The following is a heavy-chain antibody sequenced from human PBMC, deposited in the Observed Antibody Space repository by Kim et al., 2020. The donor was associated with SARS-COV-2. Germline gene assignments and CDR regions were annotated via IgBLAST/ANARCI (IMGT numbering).Heavy chain of an antibody. J-gene: IGHJ2*01. D-gene: IGHD6-19*01. V-gene: IGHV3-9*01. Sequence: GGSLRLSCAASGFTFDDYAMHWVRQAPGKGLEWVSGISWNSGSIGYADSVKGRFTISRDNAKNSLYLQMNSLRAEDTALYYGAKGHSGIAVAGTIWYFDLWGRGTLVTVSS. CDR2: ISWNSGSI. CDR1: GFTFDDYA. CDR3: AKGHSGIAVAGTIWYFDL.